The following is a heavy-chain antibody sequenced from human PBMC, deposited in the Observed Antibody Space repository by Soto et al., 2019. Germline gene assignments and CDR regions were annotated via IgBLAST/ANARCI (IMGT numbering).Heavy chain of an antibody. CDR2: ISSGSSST. CDR3: ARPRGLGTDAFDI. V-gene: IGHV3-11*06. D-gene: IGHD3-10*01. CDR1: GFTFSDYF. Sequence: QVQLVESGGGLVKPGGSLRLSCAASGFTFSDYFMTWIRQAPGKGLEWVSYISSGSSSTNYADSVKGRFTISRDNAKNSVYLQMSSLRAEDTAVYYCARPRGLGTDAFDIWGQGTMVTVFS. J-gene: IGHJ3*02.